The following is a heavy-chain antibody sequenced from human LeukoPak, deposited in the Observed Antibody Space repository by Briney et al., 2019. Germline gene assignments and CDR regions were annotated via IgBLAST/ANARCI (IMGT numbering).Heavy chain of an antibody. CDR3: AKSDCGGDCHLLDY. CDR1: GFTFSTYA. CDR2: FGGSGGTI. Sequence: PGGSLRLSCAASGFTFSTYAMSCVRQAPGKGLEWVSHFGGSGGTIYYADSVKGRFTISRDNSKNTLYLQMNSLRAEDTAVYYCAKSDCGGDCHLLDYWGQGTLVTVSS. D-gene: IGHD2-21*02. J-gene: IGHJ4*02. V-gene: IGHV3-23*01.